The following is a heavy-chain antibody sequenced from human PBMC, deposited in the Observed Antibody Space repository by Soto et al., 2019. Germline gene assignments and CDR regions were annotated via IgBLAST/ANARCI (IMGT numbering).Heavy chain of an antibody. CDR3: ASSADNSGWYYFDY. CDR2: IIPIFGTA. J-gene: IGHJ4*02. Sequence: QVQLVQSGAEVKKPGSSVKVSCKASGGTFRSYAISWVRQAPGQGLAWMGGIIPIFGTANYAQQFQGRVTITADESTSTDYLELSSLRSEDTAVYYCASSADNSGWYYFDYWGQGTLVTVSS. CDR1: GGTFRSYA. V-gene: IGHV1-69*12. D-gene: IGHD6-19*01.